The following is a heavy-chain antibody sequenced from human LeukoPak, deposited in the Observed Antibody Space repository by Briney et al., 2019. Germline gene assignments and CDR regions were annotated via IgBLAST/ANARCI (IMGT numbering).Heavy chain of an antibody. CDR1: GYTFTSYA. D-gene: IGHD3-22*01. Sequence: RASVKVSCKASGYTFTSYAMHWVRQAPGQRLEWMGWINAGNGNTKYSQKFQGRVTITRDTSTSTAYMELRSLRSDDTAVYYCARGDPDVVINDFDYWGQGTLVTVSS. V-gene: IGHV1-3*01. CDR2: INAGNGNT. CDR3: ARGDPDVVINDFDY. J-gene: IGHJ4*02.